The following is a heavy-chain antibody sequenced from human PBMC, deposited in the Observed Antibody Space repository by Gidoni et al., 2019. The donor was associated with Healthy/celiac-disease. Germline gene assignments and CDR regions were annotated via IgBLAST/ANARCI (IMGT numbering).Heavy chain of an antibody. J-gene: IGHJ4*02. V-gene: IGHV1-2*02. CDR2: INPNSGGT. CDR1: GYTFTGYY. Sequence: QVQLVQSGAEVKKPGASVKVPCKAPGYTFTGYYMHWVRQAPGQGLEWMGWINPNSGGTNYAQKFQGRVTMTRDTSISTAYMELSRLRSDDTAVYYRARSAIAAAGVDYWGQGTLVTVSS. D-gene: IGHD6-13*01. CDR3: ARSAIAAAGVDY.